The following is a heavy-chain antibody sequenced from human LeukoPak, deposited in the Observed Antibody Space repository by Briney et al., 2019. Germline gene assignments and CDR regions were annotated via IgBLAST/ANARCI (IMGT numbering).Heavy chain of an antibody. D-gene: IGHD2/OR15-2a*01. CDR1: GFMFNNYW. J-gene: IGHJ3*02. CDR2: INGDGSES. Sequence: GGSLRLSCAASGFMFNNYWMNWVRQAPGKGLEWVANINGDGSESHSVDSVEGRFTISRDNAKNSLYLQMNSLRGEGTAVYYCARKGGIYCNDGCFHDAFDIWGQGTTVTVSS. V-gene: IGHV3-7*01. CDR3: ARKGGIYCNDGCFHDAFDI.